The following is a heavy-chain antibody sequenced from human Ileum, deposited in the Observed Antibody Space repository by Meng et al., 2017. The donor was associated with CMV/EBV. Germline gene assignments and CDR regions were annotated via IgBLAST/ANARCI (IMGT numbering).Heavy chain of an antibody. CDR2: INPTSGGT. J-gene: IGHJ4*02. V-gene: IGHV1-2*02. CDR3: AREGSRELRGASDY. D-gene: IGHD1-26*01. CDR1: GYTFTGYY. Sequence: ASVKVSCKASGYTFTGYYMHWVRQAPGQGLEWMGWINPTSGGTNYAQKFQGRVTMTRDTSISTAYMELSRLRSDDTAVYYCAREGSRELRGASDYWGQGTLVTVSS.